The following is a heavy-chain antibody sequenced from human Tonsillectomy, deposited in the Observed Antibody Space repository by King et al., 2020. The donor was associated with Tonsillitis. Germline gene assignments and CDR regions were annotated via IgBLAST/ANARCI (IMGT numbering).Heavy chain of an antibody. CDR1: GYTFTNYY. CDR2: INPNSGDT. CDR3: ARVGLQNIVVMVAASYGMDV. Sequence: VQLVESGAEVKKPGASVKVSCKASGYTFTNYYLHWVRQAPGQGLEWMGWINPNSGDTNYAQKFQGRVTMTRDTSISTGYMELSRLRSDDTAVYYCARVGLQNIVVMVAASYGMDVWGQGTTVTVSS. D-gene: IGHD2-15*01. V-gene: IGHV1-2*02. J-gene: IGHJ6*02.